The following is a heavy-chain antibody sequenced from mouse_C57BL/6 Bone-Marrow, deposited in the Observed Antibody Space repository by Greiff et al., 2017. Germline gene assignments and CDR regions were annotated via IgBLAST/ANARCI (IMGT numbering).Heavy chain of an antibody. CDR1: GYTFTDYT. J-gene: IGHJ3*01. CDR2: IYPRDGST. CDR3: ARGDYYGSSSAWFAY. V-gene: IGHV1-78*01. Sequence: VQLQQSDAELVKPGASVKISCKVSGYTFTDYTIHWMKQRPEQGLEWIGYIYPRDGSTKYNEKFKGKATLTADKSSSTAYMQLNSLTSEDSAVXFCARGDYYGSSSAWFAYWGQGTLVTVSA. D-gene: IGHD1-1*01.